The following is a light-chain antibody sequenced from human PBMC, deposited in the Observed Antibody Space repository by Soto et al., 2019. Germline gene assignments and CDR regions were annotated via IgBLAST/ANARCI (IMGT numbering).Light chain of an antibody. CDR2: DVN. J-gene: IGLJ1*01. CDR1: SSDVGGYNY. CDR3: SSYTSSSTRV. Sequence: QSALTQPASVSGSPGQSITISCTGTSSDVGGYNYVSWYQQNPGKAPKLMIYDVNNRLSGVSYRFSGSKSGNTASLTISGLQAEDEADYYCSSYTSSSTRVFGTGTKLTVL. V-gene: IGLV2-14*01.